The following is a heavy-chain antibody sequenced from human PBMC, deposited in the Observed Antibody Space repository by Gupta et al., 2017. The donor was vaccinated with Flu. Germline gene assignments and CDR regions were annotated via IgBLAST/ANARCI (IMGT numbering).Heavy chain of an antibody. J-gene: IGHJ4*02. D-gene: IGHD5-12*01. V-gene: IGHV3-11*01. CDR1: FGDNY. CDR3: ARKLKYSAYLLEN. CDR2: ISSSGTSI. Sequence: FGDNYMSWIRQVPGKGLEWVADISSSGTSIDYVDSVRGQGTISRDSAKNSLYLQMNSMKAEDTAIYYCARKLKYSAYLLENWGQGTLVNVSS.